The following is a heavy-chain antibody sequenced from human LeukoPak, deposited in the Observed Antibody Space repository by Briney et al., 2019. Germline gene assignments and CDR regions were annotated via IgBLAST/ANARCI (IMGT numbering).Heavy chain of an antibody. J-gene: IGHJ4*02. D-gene: IGHD3-10*01. CDR3: ANIASRFYSDSGSYNGGIFYFDY. V-gene: IGHV4-34*01. CDR2: INHSGST. Sequence: SETLSLTCAVYGGSFSGYYWSWIRQPPGKGLEWIGEINHSGSTNYNPSLKSRVSISVDTSKNQFSLKLSSVTAADTAVYYCANIASRFYSDSGSYNGGIFYFDYWGQGTLVTVSS. CDR1: GGSFSGYY.